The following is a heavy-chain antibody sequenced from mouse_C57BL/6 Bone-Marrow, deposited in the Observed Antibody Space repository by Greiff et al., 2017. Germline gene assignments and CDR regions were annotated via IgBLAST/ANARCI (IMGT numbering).Heavy chain of an antibody. J-gene: IGHJ3*01. CDR3: ARIYYGNSWFAY. V-gene: IGHV5-9*01. CDR2: ISGGGGNT. Sequence: EVKLLESGGGLVKPGGSLKLSCAASGFTFSSYTMSWVRQTPEKRLEWVATISGGGGNTYYPDSVKGRFTLSRDNAKNTLYLQMSSLMSEDTALYYCARIYYGNSWFAYWGQGTLGTVSA. D-gene: IGHD2-1*01. CDR1: GFTFSSYT.